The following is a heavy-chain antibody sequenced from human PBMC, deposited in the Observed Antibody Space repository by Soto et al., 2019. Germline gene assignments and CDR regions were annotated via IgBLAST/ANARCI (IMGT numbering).Heavy chain of an antibody. J-gene: IGHJ6*02. CDR1: GYTFTSYY. CDR2: INPSGGST. D-gene: IGHD3-10*01. CDR3: ARDHVLLWFGELRDYYYGMDV. Sequence: ASVKVSCKASGYTFTSYYMHWVRQAPGQGLEWMGIINPSGGSTSYAQKFQGRVTMTRDTSTSTVYMELSSLRSEDTAVYYCARDHVLLWFGELRDYYYGMDVWGQGTTVTVSS. V-gene: IGHV1-46*01.